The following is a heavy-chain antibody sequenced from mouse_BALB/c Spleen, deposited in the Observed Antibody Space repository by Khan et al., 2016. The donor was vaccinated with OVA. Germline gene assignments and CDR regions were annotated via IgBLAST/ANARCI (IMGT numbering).Heavy chain of an antibody. CDR3: ARGASCWYFDV. V-gene: IGHV9-1*02. Sequence: QIQLVQSGPELKKPGETVKISCKASGYTFTNYGMNRVKQAPGKGLKWMGWINTYTGEPTYTDDFKGRFAFSLETSASIAYSQLYHLKNEDMAPYFCARGASCWYFDVWGAGTTVTVSS. J-gene: IGHJ1*01. D-gene: IGHD3-3*01. CDR1: GYTFTNYG. CDR2: INTYTGEP.